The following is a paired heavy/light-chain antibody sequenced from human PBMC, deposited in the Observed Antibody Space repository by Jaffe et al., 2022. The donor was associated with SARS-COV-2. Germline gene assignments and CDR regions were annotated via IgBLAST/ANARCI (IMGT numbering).Heavy chain of an antibody. J-gene: IGHJ6*02. Sequence: QVQLVQSGAEVKKPGASVKVFCKASGYTFTNSYMHWVRQAPGQGLEWMGVINPDTDVTKYAQKFQGRVTMTRDTSTSTVYMDLSSLRSEDTAVYYCAREVASVTTVYGMDVWGQGTTVTVSS. CDR3: AREVASVTTVYGMDV. V-gene: IGHV1-46*01. D-gene: IGHD4-17*01. CDR1: GYTFTNSY. CDR2: INPDTDVT.
Light chain of an antibody. CDR1: SSDIGRYSY. CDR2: EVS. V-gene: IGLV2-8*01. CDR3: SSYAGDNIWV. Sequence: QSALTQPPSASGSPGQSVTISCAGTSSDIGRYSYVSWYQQHPGKAPKLMIFEVSDRPSGVPDRFSGSQSGNTASLTVSGLQAEDEADYYCSSYAGDNIWVFGGGTRLTVL. J-gene: IGLJ3*02.